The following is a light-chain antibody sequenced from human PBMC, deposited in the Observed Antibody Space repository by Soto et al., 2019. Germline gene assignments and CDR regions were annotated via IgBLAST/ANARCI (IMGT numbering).Light chain of an antibody. V-gene: IGLV2-14*01. Sequence: QSALTQPASVSGSPGQSITISCTGTSSDVGGYNYVSWYQQHPGKAPKLMIYDVSNRPSGVSNRFSGSKSGNTASMTISGLQAEDESYYYCSSYTRSSTLFGGGTKLTVL. CDR3: SSYTRSSTL. CDR1: SSDVGGYNY. J-gene: IGLJ2*01. CDR2: DVS.